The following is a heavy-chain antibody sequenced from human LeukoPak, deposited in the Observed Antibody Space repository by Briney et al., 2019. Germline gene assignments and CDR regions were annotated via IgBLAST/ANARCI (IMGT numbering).Heavy chain of an antibody. CDR2: IYYSGST. D-gene: IGHD3-22*01. CDR3: ARDAGDYYDSSGYPDY. Sequence: PSETLSLTCAVSGGSISSGGYSWSWIRQPPGKGLEWIGSIYYSGSTYYNPSLKSRVTISVDTSKNQFSLKLSSVTAADTAVYYCARDAGDYYDSSGYPDYWGQGTLVTVSS. J-gene: IGHJ4*02. V-gene: IGHV4-39*07. CDR1: GGSISSGGYS.